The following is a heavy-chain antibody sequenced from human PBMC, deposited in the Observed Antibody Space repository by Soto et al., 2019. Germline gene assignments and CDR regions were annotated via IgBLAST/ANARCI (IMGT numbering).Heavy chain of an antibody. CDR1: GYTFTSYD. D-gene: IGHD6-13*01. Sequence: QVQLVQSGAEVKKPGASVKVSCKASGYTFTSYDINWVRQATGQGLEWMGWMNPSSGNTGYAQKFQGRVTMTRNTSISTAYMELSSLRSEDTAVYYCARGLQSSSWYGSTNYYGMDVWGQGTTVTVSS. CDR2: MNPSSGNT. V-gene: IGHV1-8*01. J-gene: IGHJ6*02. CDR3: ARGLQSSSWYGSTNYYGMDV.